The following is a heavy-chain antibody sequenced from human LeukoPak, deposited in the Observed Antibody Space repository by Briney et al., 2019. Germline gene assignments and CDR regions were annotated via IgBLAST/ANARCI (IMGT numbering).Heavy chain of an antibody. J-gene: IGHJ4*02. D-gene: IGHD3-3*01. CDR3: ARGLYDFNFDY. V-gene: IGHV3-30-3*01. Sequence: GGSLRLSCAASGFTFSSYAMHWVRQAPGKGLEWVAVISYDGSNKYYADSVKGRFTISRDNSKNTLYLQMNSLRAEDTAVYYCARGLYDFNFDYWGQGTLVTVSS. CDR1: GFTFSSYA. CDR2: ISYDGSNK.